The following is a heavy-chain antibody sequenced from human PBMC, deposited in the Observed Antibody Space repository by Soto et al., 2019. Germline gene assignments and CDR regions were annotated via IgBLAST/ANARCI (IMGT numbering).Heavy chain of an antibody. CDR2: IYPGDSDT. D-gene: IGHD3-3*01. J-gene: IGHJ4*02. CDR3: ARLRGYYDFWSGYYPPFLDY. Sequence: GESRKISCKGSGDSFTSYWIGWVRQMPGKGLEWMGIIYPGDSDTRYSPSFQGQVTISADKSISTAYLQWSSLKASDTAMYYCARLRGYYDFWSGYYPPFLDYWGQGTRVTSPQ. V-gene: IGHV5-51*01. CDR1: GDSFTSYW.